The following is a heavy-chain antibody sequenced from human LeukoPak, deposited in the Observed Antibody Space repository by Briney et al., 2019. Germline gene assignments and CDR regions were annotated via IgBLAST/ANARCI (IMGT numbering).Heavy chain of an antibody. J-gene: IGHJ4*02. CDR1: GFTFDEYG. D-gene: IGHD3-16*01. V-gene: IGHV3-20*04. CDR2: ISWNGGSR. CDR3: ARTIPGGY. Sequence: GGTLRLSCAASGFTFDEYGMSWVRQAPGKGVEWVSGISWNGGSRVYAESVKGRFTISTDNANNSLYLQMNSLRPEDTALYYCARTIPGGYWGQGTLVTVSS.